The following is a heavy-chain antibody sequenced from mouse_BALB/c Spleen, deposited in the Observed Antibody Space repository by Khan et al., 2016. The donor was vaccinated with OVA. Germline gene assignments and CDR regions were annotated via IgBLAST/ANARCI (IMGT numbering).Heavy chain of an antibody. J-gene: IGHJ1*01. CDR3: ARRDYYAYNWYFDV. Sequence: EVQLQQSGPELVKPGASVKISCKTSGYTFTEYTMHWVKQSHGKGLEWIGRFNPNNGGTSYNQKFKGRATLTVDESSSTAYMELRSLTSEDSAVYYCARRDYYAYNWYFDVWGAGTTVTVSS. CDR1: GYTFTEYT. CDR2: FNPNNGGT. V-gene: IGHV1-22*01. D-gene: IGHD1-2*01.